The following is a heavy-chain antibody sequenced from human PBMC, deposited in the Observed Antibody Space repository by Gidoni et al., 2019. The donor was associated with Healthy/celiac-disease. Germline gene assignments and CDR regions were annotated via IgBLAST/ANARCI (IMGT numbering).Heavy chain of an antibody. CDR3: ARQRTTVTTAHFDY. CDR1: GGSISSYY. Sequence: VQLQASGPGLVTPSETLSLTCTVSGGSISSYYWSWIRQPPGKGLEWIGYIYYSGSTNYNPSLKSRVTISVDTSKNQFSLKLSSVTAADTAVYYCARQRTTVTTAHFDYWGQGTLVTVSS. J-gene: IGHJ4*02. D-gene: IGHD4-17*01. CDR2: IYYSGST. V-gene: IGHV4-59*08.